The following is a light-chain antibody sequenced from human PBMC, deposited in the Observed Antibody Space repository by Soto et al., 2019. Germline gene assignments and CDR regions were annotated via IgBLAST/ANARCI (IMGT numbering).Light chain of an antibody. CDR3: QQYNSYSEA. V-gene: IGKV1-5*01. J-gene: IGKJ1*01. CDR2: EAS. Sequence: EIPMTQSPSNLSASVGDRVSIXCRASQSRSSRLGWYQQKPGKARKHLIYEASSLERGVPPRFSGSGSATEFTRTISSRQPDDFATYYGQQYNSYSEAFGQGTKVDIK. CDR1: QSRSSR.